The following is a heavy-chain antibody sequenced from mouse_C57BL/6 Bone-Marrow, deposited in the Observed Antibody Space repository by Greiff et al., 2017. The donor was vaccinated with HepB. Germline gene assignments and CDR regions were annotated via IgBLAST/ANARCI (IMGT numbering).Heavy chain of an antibody. CDR1: GYTFTSYW. Sequence: QVQLQQPGAELVKPGASVKLSCKASGYTFTSYWMHWVKQRPGQGLEWIGMIHPNSGSTNYNEKFKSKATLTVDKSSSTAYMQLSSLTSEDSAVYYCARFGYYYGSSLAWFAYWGQGTLVTVSA. CDR3: ARFGYYYGSSLAWFAY. J-gene: IGHJ3*01. D-gene: IGHD1-1*01. CDR2: IHPNSGST. V-gene: IGHV1-64*01.